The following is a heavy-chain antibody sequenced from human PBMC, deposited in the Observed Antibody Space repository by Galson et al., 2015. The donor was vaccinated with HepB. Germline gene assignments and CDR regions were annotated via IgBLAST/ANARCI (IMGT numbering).Heavy chain of an antibody. CDR2: ISYDGSNK. CDR3: AKDRKLELRPAHPSPRSPYYYYYGMDV. V-gene: IGHV3-30*18. J-gene: IGHJ6*02. D-gene: IGHD1-7*01. Sequence: SLRLSCAASGFTFSSYGMHWVRQAPGKGLEWVAVISYDGSNKYYADSVKGRFTISRDNSKNTLYLQMNSLRAEDTAVYYCAKDRKLELRPAHPSPRSPYYYYYGMDVWGQGTTVTVSS. CDR1: GFTFSSYG.